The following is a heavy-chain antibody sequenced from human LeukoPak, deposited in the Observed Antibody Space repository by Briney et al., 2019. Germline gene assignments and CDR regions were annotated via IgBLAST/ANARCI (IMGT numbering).Heavy chain of an antibody. J-gene: IGHJ4*02. V-gene: IGHV4-59*08. CDR1: GGSLSSYY. Sequence: SETLSLTCIVSGGSLSSYYWSWIRQPPGRELEWIGYVYYTGSTSYNPSLKSRVTISVGTSKNQFSLKLSSVTAADTALYFCARHTRRDGYNSFDYWGQGTLVTVSS. D-gene: IGHD5-12*01. CDR2: VYYTGST. CDR3: ARHTRRDGYNSFDY.